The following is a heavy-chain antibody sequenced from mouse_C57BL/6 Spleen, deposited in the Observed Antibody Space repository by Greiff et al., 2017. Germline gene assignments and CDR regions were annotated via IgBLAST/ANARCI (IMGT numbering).Heavy chain of an antibody. CDR3: ARGDYDYDGGAFAY. J-gene: IGHJ3*01. D-gene: IGHD2-4*01. V-gene: IGHV1-59*01. Sequence: QVQLQQPGAELVRPGTSVKLSCKASGYTFTSYWMHWVKQRPGQGLEWIGVIDPSDSYTNYNQKFKGKATLTVDTSSSTAYMQLSSLTSEDSAVYYCARGDYDYDGGAFAYWGQGTLVTVSA. CDR2: IDPSDSYT. CDR1: GYTFTSYW.